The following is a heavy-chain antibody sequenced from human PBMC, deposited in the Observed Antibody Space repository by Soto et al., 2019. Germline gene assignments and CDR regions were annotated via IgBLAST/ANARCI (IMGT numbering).Heavy chain of an antibody. J-gene: IGHJ4*02. D-gene: IGHD2-2*01. CDR3: AKWSIIVVPAAGDFAY. Sequence: EVQLLESGGGLVQPGGSLRLSCAASGFTFSSYAMSWVRQAPGKGLEWVSVISGSGGSTYYAYSVKGRFNISIDISMDTLYLQMNSLRAEDTAVYYCAKWSIIVVPAAGDFAYWGQGTLVTVSS. V-gene: IGHV3-23*01. CDR1: GFTFSSYA. CDR2: ISGSGGST.